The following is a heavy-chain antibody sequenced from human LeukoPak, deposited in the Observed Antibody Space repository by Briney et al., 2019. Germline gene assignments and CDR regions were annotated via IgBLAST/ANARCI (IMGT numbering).Heavy chain of an antibody. J-gene: IGHJ5*02. CDR2: INHSGST. Sequence: SETLSLTCTVSGGSISSYYWSWIRQPPGKGLEWIGQINHSGSTNYSPSLKSRVTISVDKSKNQFSLKLSSVTAADTAVYYCARGEFYGSGSYPENWFDPWGQGTLVTVSS. CDR1: GGSISSYY. V-gene: IGHV4-34*01. CDR3: ARGEFYGSGSYPENWFDP. D-gene: IGHD3-10*01.